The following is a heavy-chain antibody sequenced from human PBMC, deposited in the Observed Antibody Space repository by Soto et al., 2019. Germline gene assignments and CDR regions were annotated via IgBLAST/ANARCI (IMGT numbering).Heavy chain of an antibody. V-gene: IGHV3-7*03. Sequence: VQLVESGGGLVQPGGSLRLSCEASGFTFSNFWMSWVRQAPGKGLEWVANIKQDGSEKKYVDSGKGRFIISRDNAKNSLSLQMNSLRAEDTAVYYCATNTVTKVDDYWGQGARVTVSS. CDR1: GFTFSNFW. J-gene: IGHJ4*02. CDR3: ATNTVTKVDDY. CDR2: IKQDGSEK. D-gene: IGHD4-17*01.